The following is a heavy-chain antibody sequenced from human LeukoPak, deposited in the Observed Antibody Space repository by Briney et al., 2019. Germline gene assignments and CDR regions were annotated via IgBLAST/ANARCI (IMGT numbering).Heavy chain of an antibody. Sequence: ASVKVSCKASGYTFSNYAMHWVRQAPGQRPEWMAWINGGNGNTKHAQKFQGRVTTTRDTSASTAYMELSSLRSEDTAVYYCARGERLVHKAFDIWGQGTMVTVSS. CDR1: GYTFSNYA. J-gene: IGHJ3*02. V-gene: IGHV1-3*01. CDR2: INGGNGNT. CDR3: ARGERLVHKAFDI. D-gene: IGHD3-9*01.